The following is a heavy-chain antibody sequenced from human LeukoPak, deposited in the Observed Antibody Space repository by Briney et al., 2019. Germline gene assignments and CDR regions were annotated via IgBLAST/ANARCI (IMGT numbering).Heavy chain of an antibody. CDR1: GFTFRGSA. Sequence: GGSLRLSCAGSGFTFRGSAMHWVRQAPGKGLEWVGRIKSKTDGGTTDYAAPVKGRFTISRDDSKNTLYLQMNSLKTEDTAVYYCTTDYASSGVDYWGQGTLVTVSS. J-gene: IGHJ4*02. D-gene: IGHD3-10*01. CDR2: IKSKTDGGTT. V-gene: IGHV3-15*01. CDR3: TTDYASSGVDY.